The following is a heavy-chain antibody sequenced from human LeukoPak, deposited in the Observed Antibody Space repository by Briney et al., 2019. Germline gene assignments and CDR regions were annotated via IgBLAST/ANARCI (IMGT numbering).Heavy chain of an antibody. CDR2: IYYNGNT. V-gene: IGHV4-59*01. CDR3: ARGRSNYYGMDV. CDR1: DGSINSYY. Sequence: LETLSLTCSVSDGSINSYYWNWIRRPPGKGLEWIGYIYYNGNTNYSPSLKSRVTMSVDTSKNLFSLKVSSVTAADTAVYYCARGRSNYYGMDVWGQGTTVTVSS. D-gene: IGHD1-26*01. J-gene: IGHJ6*02.